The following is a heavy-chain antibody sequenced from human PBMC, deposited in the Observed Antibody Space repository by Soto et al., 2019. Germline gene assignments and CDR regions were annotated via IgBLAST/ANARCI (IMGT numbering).Heavy chain of an antibody. J-gene: IGHJ4*02. CDR1: GGPISSGYY. CDR3: ARGDPRYVLDY. CDR2: IYHSGST. Sequence: SETLSLTCTVSGGPISSGYYWGWIRQPPGKGLEWIGSIYHSGSTNYNPSLKSRVTISVDTSKNQFSLRLSSVTAADTAVYYSARGDPRYVLDYGGQETLVTVSS. V-gene: IGHV4-38-2*02. D-gene: IGHD3-16*01.